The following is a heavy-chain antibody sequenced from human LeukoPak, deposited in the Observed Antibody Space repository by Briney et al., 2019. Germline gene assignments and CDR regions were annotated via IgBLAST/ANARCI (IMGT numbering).Heavy chain of an antibody. CDR1: GGSISSYY. Sequence: SETLSLTCTVSGGSISSYYWSWIRQSPGKGLEWIGYVYYSGSTNYNPSLKSRVTVSVDTSRNQFFLKLSSVTAADTAVYYCARGGSRYYTAYNFDYWGQGTQVTVSS. CDR3: ARGGSRYYTAYNFDY. V-gene: IGHV4-59*01. CDR2: VYYSGST. J-gene: IGHJ4*02. D-gene: IGHD3-3*01.